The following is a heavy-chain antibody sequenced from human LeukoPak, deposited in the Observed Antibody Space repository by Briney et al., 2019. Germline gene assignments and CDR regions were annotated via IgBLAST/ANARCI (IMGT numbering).Heavy chain of an antibody. CDR3: ARDPASWPYWYFDL. J-gene: IGHJ2*01. CDR1: GYSISSGYY. D-gene: IGHD2-2*01. V-gene: IGHV4-38-2*02. Sequence: SETLSLTCTVSGYSISSGYYWGWIRQPPGKGLEWIGSIYHSGSTYYNPSLKSRVTISVDTSKNQFTLKLSSVTAADTAVYYCARDPASWPYWYFDLWGRGTLVTVSS. CDR2: IYHSGST.